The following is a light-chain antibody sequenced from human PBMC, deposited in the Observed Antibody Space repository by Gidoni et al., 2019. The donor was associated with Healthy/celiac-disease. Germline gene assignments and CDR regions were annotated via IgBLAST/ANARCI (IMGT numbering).Light chain of an antibody. CDR3: QQYYSTPLT. Sequence: DIVMTQSPDSLDVSLGERATINCKSSQSVLYSSNNKNYLAWYQQKPGQPPKLLIYWASTRESGVPDRFSGSGSGTDFTLTISSLQAEDVAVYYCQQYYSTPLTFGPXTKVDIK. J-gene: IGKJ3*01. V-gene: IGKV4-1*01. CDR2: WAS. CDR1: QSVLYSSNNKNY.